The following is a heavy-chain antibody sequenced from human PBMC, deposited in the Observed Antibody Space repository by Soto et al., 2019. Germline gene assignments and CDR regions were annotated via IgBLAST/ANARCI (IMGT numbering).Heavy chain of an antibody. CDR2: ISNDGNNK. Sequence: WVTLRLSCTTSGLTFSSYGMHWFRQAPGRGLEWLALISNDGNNKYYADSVKGRFTVSRDNFKNTLYLQMDSLRAEDSAVYPSAKPAGPDSWGQGTLVTVSS. CDR3: AKPAGPDS. V-gene: IGHV3-30*18. CDR1: GLTFSSYG. J-gene: IGHJ4*02.